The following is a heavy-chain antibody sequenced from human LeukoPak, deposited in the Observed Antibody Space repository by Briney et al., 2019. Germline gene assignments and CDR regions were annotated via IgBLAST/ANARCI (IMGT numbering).Heavy chain of an antibody. D-gene: IGHD5-24*01. J-gene: IGHJ4*02. Sequence: GGSLRLSCAASGFTVRSNYMSWVRQAPGKGLEWVSVISSGGSTYCADSVKGRFTISRDSSKNTLYLQMKSLRAEDTALYYCSRDRMGTKSFDYWGQGTLDTVSS. CDR1: GFTVRSNY. CDR3: SRDRMGTKSFDY. V-gene: IGHV3-66*01. CDR2: ISSGGST.